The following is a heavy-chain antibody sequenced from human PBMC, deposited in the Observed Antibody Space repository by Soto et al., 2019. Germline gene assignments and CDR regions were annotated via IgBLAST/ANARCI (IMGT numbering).Heavy chain of an antibody. J-gene: IGHJ4*02. V-gene: IGHV1-2*04. CDR1: GYTFTGYY. CDR3: ARDTGGQQLAYDS. CDR2: INPNSGGT. Sequence: GASVKVSCKASGYTFTGYYMHWVRQAPGQGLEWMGWINPNSGGTNYAQKFQGWVTMTRDTSISTAYMELSRLRSDDTAVYYCARDTGGQQLAYDSWGQGTLVTVS. D-gene: IGHD6-13*01.